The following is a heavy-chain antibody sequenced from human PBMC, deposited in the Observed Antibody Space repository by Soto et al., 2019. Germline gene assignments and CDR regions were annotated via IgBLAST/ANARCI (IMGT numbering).Heavy chain of an antibody. CDR2: ISSSSSTI. D-gene: IGHD2-2*01. Sequence: PGGSLRLSCAASGFTFSSYSMNWVRQAPGKGLEWVSYISSSSSTIYYADSVKGRFTISRDNAKNSLYLQMNSLRDEDTAVYYCAKRKYCPSTTCFDYWGQGTQVTVSS. J-gene: IGHJ4*02. CDR1: GFTFSSYS. V-gene: IGHV3-48*02. CDR3: AKRKYCPSTTCFDY.